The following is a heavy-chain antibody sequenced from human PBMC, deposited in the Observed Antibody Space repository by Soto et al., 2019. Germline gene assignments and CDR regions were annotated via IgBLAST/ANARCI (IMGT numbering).Heavy chain of an antibody. V-gene: IGHV2-5*02. CDR1: GFSLSTSGVG. J-gene: IGHJ4*02. CDR2: IYWDDDK. D-gene: IGHD3-10*01. CDR3: AHRDGWPSRFDY. Sequence: QITLKESGPTLVKPTQTLTLTCTFSGFSLSTSGVGVGWIRQPPGKALEWLGVIYWDDDKRYSPSLHSRLTITKDTSKNQVVRTMTNMDPVDTATYFCAHRDGWPSRFDYWGQGTLVTVSS.